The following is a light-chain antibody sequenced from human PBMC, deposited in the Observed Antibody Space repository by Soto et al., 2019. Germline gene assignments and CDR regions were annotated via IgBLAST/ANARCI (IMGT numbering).Light chain of an antibody. CDR1: LGMSNY. CDR3: QQRNSYPLT. Sequence: DIQLTQSPSFLSASVGDRVTITCRASLGMSNYVAWYQQIPGKAPKLLIYAASTLLSGVPSRFSGSGSGTEFTLTISSLQPEDFATYYCQQRNSYPLTFGGGTRVEIK. CDR2: AAS. V-gene: IGKV1-9*01. J-gene: IGKJ4*01.